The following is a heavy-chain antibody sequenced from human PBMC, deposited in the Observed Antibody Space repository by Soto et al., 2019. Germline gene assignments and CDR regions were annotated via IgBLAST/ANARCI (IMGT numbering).Heavy chain of an antibody. CDR2: IWYDGSNK. CDR1: GFTFSSYG. Sequence: GGSLRLSCAASGFTFSSYGMHWVRQAPGKGLDWVAVIWYDGSNKYYADSVKGRFTISRDNSKNTLYLQMNSLRAADTAVYYCARGPPLGYWGQGTLVTVSS. J-gene: IGHJ4*02. CDR3: ARGPPLGY. V-gene: IGHV3-33*01.